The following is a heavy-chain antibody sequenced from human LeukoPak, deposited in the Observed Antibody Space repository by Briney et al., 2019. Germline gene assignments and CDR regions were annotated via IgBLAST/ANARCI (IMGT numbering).Heavy chain of an antibody. Sequence: PGGSLILSCAASGFTFSSYAMTWVRQAPGKGLEWVANIKQDGSEKYYVDSVKGRFTISRDNAKNSLYLQMNSLRAEDTAVYYCARAYSSGWYYLDYWGQGALVTVSS. J-gene: IGHJ4*02. D-gene: IGHD6-19*01. CDR1: GFTFSSYA. V-gene: IGHV3-7*05. CDR2: IKQDGSEK. CDR3: ARAYSSGWYYLDY.